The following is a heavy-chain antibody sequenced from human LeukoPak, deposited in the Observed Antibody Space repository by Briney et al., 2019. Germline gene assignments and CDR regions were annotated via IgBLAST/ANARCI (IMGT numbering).Heavy chain of an antibody. CDR3: TSLSGVVPAASYYYMDV. CDR2: IRSKANSYAT. V-gene: IGHV3-73*01. J-gene: IGHJ6*03. CDR1: GFTFSGSA. Sequence: GGSLRLSCAASGFTFSGSAMHWVRQASGKGLEWVGRIRSKANSYATAYAASVKGRFTISRGDSKNTAYLQMNSLKTEDTAGYYCTSLSGVVPAASYYYMDVWGKGTTVTVSS. D-gene: IGHD2-2*01.